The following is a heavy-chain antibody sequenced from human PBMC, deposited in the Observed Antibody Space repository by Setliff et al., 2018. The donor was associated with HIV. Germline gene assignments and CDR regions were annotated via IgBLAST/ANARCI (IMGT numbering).Heavy chain of an antibody. J-gene: IGHJ5*02. CDR1: GYTFTNYD. V-gene: IGHV1-8*02. Sequence: ASVKVSCKASGYTFTNYDINWVRQATGQGLEWMGWMNPNSGNTGYAQKFQGRVTMTRNTSISTAYMELSSLRSENTAVYYCARCSYVWGSYRMQPWGQGTLVTVSS. CDR3: ARCSYVWGSYRMQP. D-gene: IGHD3-16*02. CDR2: MNPNSGNT.